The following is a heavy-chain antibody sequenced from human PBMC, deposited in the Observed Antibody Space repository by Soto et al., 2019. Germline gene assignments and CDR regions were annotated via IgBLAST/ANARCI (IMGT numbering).Heavy chain of an antibody. CDR2: IRSKVNNYAT. Sequence: GGSLRLSCAASGFTFSGSAMHWVRQASGKGLEWLGRIRSKVNNYATAYAASVQGRFTISRDDSKNMAYLQMNSLKTEDTAVYYCTRHVQDYWGQGTLVTVSS. V-gene: IGHV3-73*01. CDR3: TRHVQDY. J-gene: IGHJ4*02. CDR1: GFTFSGSA.